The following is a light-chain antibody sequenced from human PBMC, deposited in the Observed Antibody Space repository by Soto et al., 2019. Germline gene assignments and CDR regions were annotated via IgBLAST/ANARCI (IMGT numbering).Light chain of an antibody. CDR1: TSNIGNSY. Sequence: QSVLTQPPSVSAAPGQKVTISCSGSTSNIGNSYVSWYQQLPGTVPKLLIYGDDKRPSGISDRFSGSKSGTSATLGITGLQPGDQADYYCEAWDSSLRAGVFGGWTKLTVL. CDR2: GDD. J-gene: IGLJ2*01. V-gene: IGLV1-51*01. CDR3: EAWDSSLRAGV.